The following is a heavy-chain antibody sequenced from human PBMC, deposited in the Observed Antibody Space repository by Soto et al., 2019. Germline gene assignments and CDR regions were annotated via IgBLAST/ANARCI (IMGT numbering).Heavy chain of an antibody. CDR1: GFTFSSYA. CDR3: AKDLGGCISTSCLYGMDV. CDR2: ISVSGGST. Sequence: GGSLRLSCAASGFTFSSYAMSWVRQAPGKGLEWVSAISVSGGSTYYADSVKGRFTISRDNSKNTLYLQMNSLRADDAAVYYCAKDLGGCISTSCLYGMDVWGQGTTVTVSS. V-gene: IGHV3-23*01. D-gene: IGHD2-2*01. J-gene: IGHJ6*02.